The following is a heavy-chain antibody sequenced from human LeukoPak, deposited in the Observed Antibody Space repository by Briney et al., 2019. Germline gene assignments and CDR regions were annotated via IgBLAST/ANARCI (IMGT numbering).Heavy chain of an antibody. CDR3: AKGVNYYDSSGPIGYFDY. D-gene: IGHD3-22*01. Sequence: AGGSLRLSCAASGFTFSSYAMSWVRQAPGKGLEWVSAISGSGGSTYYADSVKGRFTISRDNSKNTLYLQMNSLRAEDTAVYYCAKGVNYYDSSGPIGYFDYWGQGTLVTVSS. CDR1: GFTFSSYA. J-gene: IGHJ4*02. V-gene: IGHV3-23*01. CDR2: ISGSGGST.